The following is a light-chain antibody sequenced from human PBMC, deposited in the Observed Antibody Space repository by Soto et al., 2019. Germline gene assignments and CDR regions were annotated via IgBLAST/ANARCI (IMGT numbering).Light chain of an antibody. J-gene: IGKJ4*01. CDR3: QQSYSTPLT. Sequence: DIQMTQSPSSLSASVGDRVTITCRASQSISNFLNWYQQKPGKAPKLLIYAPSTLQSGVPSRFSGSGSGTDFTLTISSLQPEDFATYYCQQSYSTPLTFGGGTKVEIK. V-gene: IGKV1-39*01. CDR1: QSISNF. CDR2: APS.